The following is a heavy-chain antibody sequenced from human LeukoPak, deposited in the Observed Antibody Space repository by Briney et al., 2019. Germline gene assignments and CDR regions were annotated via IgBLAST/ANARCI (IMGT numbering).Heavy chain of an antibody. CDR1: GFTFSSYA. J-gene: IGHJ4*02. Sequence: SGGSLRLSCAASGFTFSSYAMSWVRQAPGKGLAWVSRINSDGSSTSYADSVKGRFTISRDNAKNTLYLQMNSLRAEDTAVYYCARDRYSGSYSDYWGQGTLVTVSS. D-gene: IGHD1-26*01. CDR3: ARDRYSGSYSDY. V-gene: IGHV3-74*01. CDR2: INSDGSST.